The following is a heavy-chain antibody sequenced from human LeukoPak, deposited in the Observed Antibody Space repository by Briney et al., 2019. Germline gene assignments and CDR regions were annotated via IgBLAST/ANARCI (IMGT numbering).Heavy chain of an antibody. CDR1: GDSVSSNSAA. Sequence: SQTLSLTCAISGDSVSSNSAAWNWIRQSPSRGLEWLGRTYYRSKWYNDYAVSVKSRITINPDTSKNQFSLQLNSVTPEDTAVYYCARASPVAGTSQRSFFDYWGQGTLVTVSS. J-gene: IGHJ4*02. CDR2: TYYRSKWYN. CDR3: ARASPVAGTSQRSFFDY. D-gene: IGHD6-19*01. V-gene: IGHV6-1*01.